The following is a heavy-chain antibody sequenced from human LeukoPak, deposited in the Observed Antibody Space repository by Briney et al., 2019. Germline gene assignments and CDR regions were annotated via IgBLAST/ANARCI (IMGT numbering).Heavy chain of an antibody. V-gene: IGHV3-48*01. D-gene: IGHD1-26*01. J-gene: IGHJ4*02. Sequence: QTGGSLRLPCQASEFPYRSYRMNWVRQAPGKGLEWVSEIPRRSSTIYYAESVKGRFTISRDNAKNSLYLLMNCLRVEDTAVFYCARSRGNSGSYPLDYWGQGTLVTVSS. CDR1: EFPYRSYR. CDR2: IPRRSSTI. CDR3: ARSRGNSGSYPLDY.